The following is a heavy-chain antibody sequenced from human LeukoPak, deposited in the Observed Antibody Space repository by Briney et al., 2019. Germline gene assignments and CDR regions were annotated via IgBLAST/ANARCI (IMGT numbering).Heavy chain of an antibody. V-gene: IGHV2-5*01. Sequence: SGPTLVNPTQTLTLTCTFSGFSLRTSGVGVGWIRQPPGKALEWLALIYWNDDKRYSPSLKSRLTITKDTSKNQVVLTMTNMDPVDTATYYCAHYDIVVVVAAIGAFDIWGQGTMVTVSS. D-gene: IGHD2-15*01. J-gene: IGHJ3*02. CDR3: AHYDIVVVVAAIGAFDI. CDR1: GFSLRTSGVG. CDR2: IYWNDDK.